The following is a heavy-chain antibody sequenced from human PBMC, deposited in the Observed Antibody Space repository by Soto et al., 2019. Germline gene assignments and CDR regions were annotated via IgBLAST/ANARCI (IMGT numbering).Heavy chain of an antibody. V-gene: IGHV1-69*13. Sequence: GASVKVSCKASGGTFSNYAISWVRQAPGQGLEWMGGIILPFGTPNYAQKFQGRVTITADESTNTAYMELSSLRSEDTAVYYCAREGLVLVPTTVNSDYYYYAMDVWGQGTTVTVSS. CDR1: GGTFSNYA. J-gene: IGHJ6*02. CDR3: AREGLVLVPTTVNSDYYYYAMDV. CDR2: IILPFGTP. D-gene: IGHD2-2*01.